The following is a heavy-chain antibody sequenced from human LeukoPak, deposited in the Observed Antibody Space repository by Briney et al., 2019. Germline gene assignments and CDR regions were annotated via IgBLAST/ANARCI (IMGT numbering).Heavy chain of an antibody. Sequence: PSETLSLTCTVSGGSISSYYWSWIRQPAGKGLEWIGRIQTSGITNYNPSLKSRVTMSVDMSKNQFSLKLSSVTAADTAVYYCARDGYRQWLGFRDLGYWGQGTLVTVSS. D-gene: IGHD6-19*01. CDR2: IQTSGIT. J-gene: IGHJ4*02. CDR3: ARDGYRQWLGFRDLGY. V-gene: IGHV4-4*07. CDR1: GGSISSYY.